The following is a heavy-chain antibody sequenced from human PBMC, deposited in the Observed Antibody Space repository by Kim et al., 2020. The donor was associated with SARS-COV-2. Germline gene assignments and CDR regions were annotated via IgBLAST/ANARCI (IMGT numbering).Heavy chain of an antibody. CDR1: GVSIRGGGYY. CDR3: AREYDSSGPRYFDF. CDR2: IYYTGTT. Sequence: SETLSPTCTVSGVSIRGGGYYWSWIRQHPGKGLEWIGYIYYTGTTSYNPSLKSRVAISVDTSRNQFSLELSSVTAADMAVYYCAREYDSSGPRYFDFWGQGTLVSVSS. V-gene: IGHV4-31*03. J-gene: IGHJ4*02. D-gene: IGHD3-22*01.